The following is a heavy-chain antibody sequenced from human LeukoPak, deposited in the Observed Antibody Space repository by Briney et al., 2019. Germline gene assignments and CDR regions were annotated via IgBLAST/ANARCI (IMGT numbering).Heavy chain of an antibody. Sequence: SETLSLTCTVSGDSISSSSHYWGWIRQPPGKGLEWIGSAYYSGSTYYNPSLKGRAFTSVDTSKNQFSLKVSSLTAADTAVYYCARHVNRHFYYYGMDVWGQGATVTVSS. CDR1: GDSISSSSHY. CDR3: ARHVNRHFYYYGMDV. J-gene: IGHJ6*02. V-gene: IGHV4-39*01. CDR2: AYYSGST.